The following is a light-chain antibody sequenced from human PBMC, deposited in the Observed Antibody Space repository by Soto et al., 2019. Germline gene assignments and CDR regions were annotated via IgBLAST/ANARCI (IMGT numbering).Light chain of an antibody. Sequence: DIQMTQSPSTLSASVGDRVTITCRASQSISSWLAWYQQKPGKAPKLLIYDASSLESGVPSRFSGSESGTEFTLTISSLQPDDFATYYCLQYNDYPGTFGQGTKVDIK. J-gene: IGKJ1*01. V-gene: IGKV1-5*01. CDR2: DAS. CDR3: LQYNDYPGT. CDR1: QSISSW.